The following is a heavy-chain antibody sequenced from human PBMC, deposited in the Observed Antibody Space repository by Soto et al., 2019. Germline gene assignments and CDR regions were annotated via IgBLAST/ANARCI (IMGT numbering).Heavy chain of an antibody. CDR2: ISYDGSNK. CDR1: GFTFSSYG. J-gene: IGHJ4*02. D-gene: IGHD6-13*01. Sequence: PGGSLRLSCAASGFTFSSYGMHWVRQAPGKGPEWVAVISYDGSNKYYADSVKGRFTISRDNSKNTLYLQMNSLRAEDTAVYYCAKERATSIAAAGTFDYWGQGTLVTVSS. CDR3: AKERATSIAAAGTFDY. V-gene: IGHV3-30*18.